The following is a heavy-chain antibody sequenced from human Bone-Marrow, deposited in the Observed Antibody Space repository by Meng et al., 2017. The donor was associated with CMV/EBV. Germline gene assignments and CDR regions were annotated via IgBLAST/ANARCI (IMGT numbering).Heavy chain of an antibody. D-gene: IGHD3-10*01. CDR3: ARLPSYYYGSGSPCFDY. CDR2: ISSSGSSI. CDR1: GFTFSDYY. V-gene: IGHV3-11*04. Sequence: ESQKISCAASGFTFSDYYMSWIRQAPGKGLEWVSYISSSGSSIYYADTVKGRFTISRDNAKNSLYLQMNSLRAEDTAVYYCARLPSYYYGSGSPCFDYWGQGTLVTVSS. J-gene: IGHJ4*02.